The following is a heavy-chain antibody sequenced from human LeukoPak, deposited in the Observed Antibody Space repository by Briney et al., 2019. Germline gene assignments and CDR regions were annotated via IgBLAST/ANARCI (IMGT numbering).Heavy chain of an antibody. CDR3: ARDGPVPAVAGT. CDR1: GGSISSYY. D-gene: IGHD6-19*01. J-gene: IGHJ4*02. CDR2: IYYSGST. Sequence: PSETLSLTCTVSGGSISSYYWSWIRQPPGKGLEWIGYIYYSGSTNYNPPLKSRVTISVDTSKNQFSLKLSSVTAADTAVYYCARDGPVPAVAGTWGQGTLVTVSS. V-gene: IGHV4-59*01.